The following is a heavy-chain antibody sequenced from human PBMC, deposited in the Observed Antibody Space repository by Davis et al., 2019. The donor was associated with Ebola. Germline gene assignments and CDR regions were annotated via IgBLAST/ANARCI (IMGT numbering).Heavy chain of an antibody. CDR3: ARGGLYGDYLGDYFDY. V-gene: IGHV4-34*01. J-gene: IGHJ4*02. CDR2: INHSGST. CDR1: GGSFSGYY. D-gene: IGHD4-17*01. Sequence: PSETLSLTCAVYGGSFSGYYWSWIRQPPGKGLEWIGEINHSGSTNYNPSLKSRVTISVDTSKNQFSLKLSSVTAADTAVYYCARGGLYGDYLGDYFDYWGQGTLVTVSS.